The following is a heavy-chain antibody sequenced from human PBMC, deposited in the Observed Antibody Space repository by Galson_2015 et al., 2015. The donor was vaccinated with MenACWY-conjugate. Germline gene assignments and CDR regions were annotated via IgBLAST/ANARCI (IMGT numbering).Heavy chain of an antibody. CDR3: ARHPPGGRGMDV. Sequence: QSGAEVKKPGESLKISCKTTGYSFTTHWIAWVRQMPGTGLEWMGLISPGDSNTRYSPSFQGQVTISADKSISTAYLQWSSLKASDTAMYYCARHPPGGRGMDVWGQGTTVTVSS. CDR2: ISPGDSNT. J-gene: IGHJ6*02. CDR1: GYSFTTHW. D-gene: IGHD1-26*01. V-gene: IGHV5-51*01.